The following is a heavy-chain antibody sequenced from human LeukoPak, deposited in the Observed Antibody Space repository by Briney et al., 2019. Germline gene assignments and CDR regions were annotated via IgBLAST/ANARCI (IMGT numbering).Heavy chain of an antibody. V-gene: IGHV4-34*01. CDR3: ARVGTMVRGAPDGMDV. J-gene: IGHJ6*04. Sequence: SETLSLTCAVYGGSFSGYYWSWIRQPPGKGLEWIGEINHSGSTNYNASLTSRGTISVDTSKNQFSLKLSSVTAADTAVYYCARVGTMVRGAPDGMDVWGKGTTVTVSS. D-gene: IGHD3-10*01. CDR2: INHSGST. CDR1: GGSFSGYY.